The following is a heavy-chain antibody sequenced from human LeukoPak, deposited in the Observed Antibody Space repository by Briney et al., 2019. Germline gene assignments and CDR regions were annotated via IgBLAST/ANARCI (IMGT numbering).Heavy chain of an antibody. CDR1: GYTFTSYD. CDR2: ISAYNGNT. J-gene: IGHJ4*02. D-gene: IGHD2-2*01. CDR3: ARGLYCSSTSCSDDY. Sequence: ASVKVSCKASGYTFTSYDINWVRQATGQGLEWMGWISAYNGNTNYAQKLQGRVTMTTDTSTSTAYMELRSLRSDDTAVYYCARGLYCSSTSCSDDYWGQGTLVTVSS. V-gene: IGHV1-18*01.